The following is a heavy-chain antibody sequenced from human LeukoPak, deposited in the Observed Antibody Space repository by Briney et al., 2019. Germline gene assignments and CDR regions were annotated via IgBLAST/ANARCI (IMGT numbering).Heavy chain of an antibody. Sequence: GSLRLSCAGSGFTFSSYWMSWVRQAPGKGLEWVANIKQDGSEKYYVDSVKGRFTISRDNAKNSLYLQMNSLRAEDTAVYYCASGYDFWSGYFGLDYWGQGTLVTVSS. D-gene: IGHD3-3*01. CDR3: ASGYDFWSGYFGLDY. CDR2: IKQDGSEK. CDR1: GFTFSSYW. J-gene: IGHJ4*02. V-gene: IGHV3-7*01.